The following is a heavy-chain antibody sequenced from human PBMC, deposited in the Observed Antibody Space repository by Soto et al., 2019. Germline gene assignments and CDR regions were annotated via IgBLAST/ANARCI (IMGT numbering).Heavy chain of an antibody. CDR2: IDGIGSST. V-gene: IGHV3-23*01. Sequence: EVQLLESGGGLVQPGRSLSLSCAASGFTFSNYGMKWVLQAPGKGLEWVSGIDGIGSSTYYADSVKGRFTISRDNSKNTLFLQMNSLRAEDTALYYCAGGLDYWGQGTLVTVSS. CDR3: AGGLDY. CDR1: GFTFSNYG. J-gene: IGHJ4*02. D-gene: IGHD2-15*01.